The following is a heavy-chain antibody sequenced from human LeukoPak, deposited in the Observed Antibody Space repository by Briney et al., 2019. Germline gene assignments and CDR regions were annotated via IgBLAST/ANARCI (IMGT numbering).Heavy chain of an antibody. V-gene: IGHV4-34*01. CDR3: ASNRRRYWYFDL. D-gene: IGHD1-1*01. Sequence: SETLSLTCAVYGGSFSGYYWGWIRQPPGKGLEWMGEINHSGSTNYNPSLKSRVTISVDTSKNQFSLKLSSVTAAATAVYYCASNRRRYWYFDLWGRGTLVTVSS. CDR1: GGSFSGYY. J-gene: IGHJ2*01. CDR2: INHSGST.